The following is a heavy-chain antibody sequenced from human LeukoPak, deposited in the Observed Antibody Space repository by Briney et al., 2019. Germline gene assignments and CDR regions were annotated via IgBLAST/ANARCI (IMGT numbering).Heavy chain of an antibody. D-gene: IGHD3-16*02. CDR1: GYTFTSYA. J-gene: IGHJ5*02. CDR2: INAGNGNT. CDR3: ARGRGLRLGELSLWGFDP. V-gene: IGHV1-3*01. Sequence: GASVKVSCKASGYTFTSYAMHWVRQAPGQRLEWMGWINAGNGNTKYSQKFQGRVTITRDTSASTAYMELSSLRSEDTAVYYCARGRGLRLGELSLWGFDPWGQGALVTVSS.